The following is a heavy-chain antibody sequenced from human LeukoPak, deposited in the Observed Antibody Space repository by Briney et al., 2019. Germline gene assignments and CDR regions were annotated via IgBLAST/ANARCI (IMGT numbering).Heavy chain of an antibody. CDR1: GYTFTGYY. CDR3: ARAMYYDFSYYFDY. Sequence: VASVKVSCKASGYTFTGYYMHWVRQAPGQGLEWMGWINPNSGGTNYAQKFQGRVTMTRDTSISTAYMELSRLRSDDTAVYYCARAMYYDFSYYFDYWGQGTLVTVSS. V-gene: IGHV1-2*02. J-gene: IGHJ4*02. CDR2: INPNSGGT. D-gene: IGHD3-3*01.